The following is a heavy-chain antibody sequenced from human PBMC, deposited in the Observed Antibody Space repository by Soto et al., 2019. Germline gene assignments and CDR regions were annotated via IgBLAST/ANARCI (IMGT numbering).Heavy chain of an antibody. D-gene: IGHD5-12*01. CDR3: ATGGGWLPDT. V-gene: IGHV4-59*02. Sequence: QAQLHESGPGLAKPSETLSLSCTVSGASVNSNYWSWIRQSPGKGLEWIGYIDHRGTTNYNPSLKSRVTISSDTPKNQFSLRLSSVTAVDTAVYYCATGGGWLPDTWGQGTLVTVSS. J-gene: IGHJ4*02. CDR2: IDHRGTT. CDR1: GASVNSNY.